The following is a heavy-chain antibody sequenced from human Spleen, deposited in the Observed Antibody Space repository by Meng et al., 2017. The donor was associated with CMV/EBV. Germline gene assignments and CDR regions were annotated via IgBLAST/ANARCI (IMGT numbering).Heavy chain of an antibody. CDR1: GFSVSTSE. V-gene: IGHV3-30*05. CDR2: SSNDGNRG. J-gene: IGHJ4*02. D-gene: IGHD1-26*01. Sequence: ACGFSVSTSEVSWVRQGQGRGRERGGVSSNDGNRGYYGGSRRGRFTISRDNSKKKGYIQMNSVTHEGAAVNDCARWEAWVEGIYWGQGTLVTVSS. CDR3: ARWEAWVEGIY.